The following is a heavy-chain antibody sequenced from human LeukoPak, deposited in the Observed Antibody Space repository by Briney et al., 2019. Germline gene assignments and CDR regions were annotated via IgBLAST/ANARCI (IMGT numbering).Heavy chain of an antibody. CDR2: IYSGGST. J-gene: IGHJ4*02. D-gene: IGHD3-16*01. CDR3: ARGKLWPYYFDY. CDR1: GFTVSSNY. V-gene: IGHV3-66*01. Sequence: GGSLRLSCAASGFTVSSNYMSWVRQAPGKGLEWVSVIYSGGSTYYADSVKGRFTISRGNSKNTLYLQMNSLRAEDTAVYYCARGKLWPYYFDYWGQGTLVTVSS.